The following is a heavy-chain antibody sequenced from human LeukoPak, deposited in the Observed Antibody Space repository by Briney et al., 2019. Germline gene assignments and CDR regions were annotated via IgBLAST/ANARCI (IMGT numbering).Heavy chain of an antibody. CDR3: ARYMTAVVVTAIQREDDAFDI. CDR1: GGTFSSYA. V-gene: IGHV1-69*06. Sequence: SVKVSCKASGGTFSSYAISWVRQAPGQGLEWMGGIIPIFGTANYAQKFQGRVTITADKSTSTAYMELISLRSEDTAVYYCARYMTAVVVTAIQREDDAFDIWGQGTMVTVSS. J-gene: IGHJ3*02. CDR2: IIPIFGTA. D-gene: IGHD2-21*02.